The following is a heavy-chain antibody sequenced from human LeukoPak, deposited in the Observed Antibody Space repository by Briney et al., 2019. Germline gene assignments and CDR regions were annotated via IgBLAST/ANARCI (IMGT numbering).Heavy chain of an antibody. J-gene: IGHJ5*01. CDR3: ARDPSNGSGYYSNWFDS. V-gene: IGHV4-61*02. D-gene: IGHD3-22*01. CDR1: GGSISSGSYY. Sequence: SETLSLTCTVSGGSISSGSYYWSWIRQPAGKGLEWIGRIYTSGSTNYNPSLKSRVTISVDTSKNQFSLKLSSVTAADTAVYYCARDPSNGSGYYSNWFDSWGQGTLVTVSS. CDR2: IYTSGST.